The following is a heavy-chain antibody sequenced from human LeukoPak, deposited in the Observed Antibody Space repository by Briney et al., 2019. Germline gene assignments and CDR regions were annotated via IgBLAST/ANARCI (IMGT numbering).Heavy chain of an antibody. CDR1: GGSVSSYY. CDR3: ARDWFGIARGY. CDR2: IYSSGST. V-gene: IGHV4-4*07. Sequence: SETLSLTCTVSGGSVSSYYWSWIRQSAGKGLEWIGRIYSSGSTNYNPSLKSRVTLSVDTSKNQFSLKLRSVNAADTAVYYCARDWFGIARGYWGQGTLVTVSS. J-gene: IGHJ4*02. D-gene: IGHD3-10*01.